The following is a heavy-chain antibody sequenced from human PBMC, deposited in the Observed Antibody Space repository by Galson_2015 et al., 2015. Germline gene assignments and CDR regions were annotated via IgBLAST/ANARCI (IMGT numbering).Heavy chain of an antibody. J-gene: IGHJ4*02. D-gene: IGHD3-10*01. CDR3: ARGMWFGEFYFDY. CDR2: IYTSGST. CDR1: GGSVSSGTYY. Sequence: TLSLTCTVSGGSVSSGTYYWSWIRQPAGKGLEWIGRIYTSGSTNYNPSLKSRVTISVDTSKNQFSLKLSSVTAADTAVYYCARGMWFGEFYFDYWGQGTLVTVSS. V-gene: IGHV4-61*02.